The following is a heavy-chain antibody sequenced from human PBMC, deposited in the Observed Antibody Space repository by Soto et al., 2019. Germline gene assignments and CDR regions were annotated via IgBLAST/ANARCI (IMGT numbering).Heavy chain of an antibody. J-gene: IGHJ3*02. CDR1: GFTFSSYA. V-gene: IGHV3-30-3*01. D-gene: IGHD3-10*01. Sequence: QVQLVESGGGVVQPGRSLRLSCAASGFTFSSYAMHWVRQAPGKGLEWVAVISYDGSNKYYADSVKGRFTISRDNSKNTLYLQMNSLRAEDTAVYYCARDSRTMVSGDAFDIWGQGTMVTVSS. CDR2: ISYDGSNK. CDR3: ARDSRTMVSGDAFDI.